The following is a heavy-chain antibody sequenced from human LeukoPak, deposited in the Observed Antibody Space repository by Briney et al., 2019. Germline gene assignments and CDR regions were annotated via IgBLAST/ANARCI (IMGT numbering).Heavy chain of an antibody. J-gene: IGHJ4*02. CDR2: ISYSGST. V-gene: IGHV4-39*01. Sequence: SETLSLTCTVSGGSISSRPYDWGWIRQPPGKWLEYIGSISYSGSTYYNPSLRSRVTISVDTSSNQFSLKLSSVTAADTAVYYCARHLSQGDGTKRGFYYWGQGTLVTVSS. CDR1: GGSISSRPYD. CDR3: ARHLSQGDGTKRGFYY. D-gene: IGHD5-24*01.